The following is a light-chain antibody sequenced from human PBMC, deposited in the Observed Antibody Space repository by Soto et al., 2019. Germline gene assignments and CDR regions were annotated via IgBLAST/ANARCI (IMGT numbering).Light chain of an antibody. CDR2: DAS. Sequence: IEVTHSPSSLAASLVDRVTITFLASQTIGTYVNWYRQKSGAAPELLIYDASTLQSGVPSRFRGGASGTDFTLTISSLQLDDFATYYCQKSYSTPWKFGQGTKVDIK. CDR1: QTIGTY. CDR3: QKSYSTPWK. V-gene: IGKV1-39*01. J-gene: IGKJ1*01.